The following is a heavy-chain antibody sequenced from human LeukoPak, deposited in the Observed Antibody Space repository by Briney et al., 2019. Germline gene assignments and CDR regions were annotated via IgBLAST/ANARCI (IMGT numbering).Heavy chain of an antibody. CDR2: IHHSGST. V-gene: IGHV4-38-2*02. CDR3: ARVAAGIGFFQH. Sequence: KPSETQSLTCIVSGYSISSGYFWGWIRQPPGKGLEWIGNIHHSGSTYYNPSLKSRVTISVDTSKNQLSLKLSSVTAADTAVYYCARVAAGIGFFQHWGQGTLVTVSS. D-gene: IGHD6-13*01. J-gene: IGHJ1*01. CDR1: GYSISSGYF.